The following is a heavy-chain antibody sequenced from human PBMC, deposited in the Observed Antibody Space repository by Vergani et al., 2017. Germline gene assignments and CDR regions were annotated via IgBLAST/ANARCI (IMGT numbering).Heavy chain of an antibody. CDR2: IYYSGST. V-gene: IGHV4-59*01. CDR3: AREGEKGSSGWRNAALDI. CDR1: GGSINNYY. J-gene: IGHJ3*02. D-gene: IGHD6-19*01. Sequence: QVDLQESGPGLVKPSETLSLTCTVSGGSINNYYWSWIRQPPGKGLEWIGYIYYSGSTNYSPSLKSRVTISVDTSKNQFSLKLSSVTAADTAVYYCAREGEKGSSGWRNAALDIWGQGTMVTVSS.